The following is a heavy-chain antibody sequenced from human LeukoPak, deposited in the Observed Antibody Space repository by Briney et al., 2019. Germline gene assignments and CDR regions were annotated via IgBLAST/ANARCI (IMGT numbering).Heavy chain of an antibody. CDR3: ARDHTSPPHSSLDY. D-gene: IGHD5-18*01. CDR1: GGSISSYY. Sequence: PSETLSLTCTVSGGSISSYYWSWIRQPAGKGLEWIGRIYTSGSTNYNPSLKSRVTMSVDTSKNQFSLKLSSVTAADTAVYYCARDHTSPPHSSLDYWGQGTPVTVSS. V-gene: IGHV4-4*07. CDR2: IYTSGST. J-gene: IGHJ4*02.